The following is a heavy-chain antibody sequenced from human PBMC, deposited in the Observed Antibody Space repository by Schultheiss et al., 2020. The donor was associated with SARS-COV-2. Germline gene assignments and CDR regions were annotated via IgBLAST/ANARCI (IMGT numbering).Heavy chain of an antibody. CDR1: GFTVSSSY. Sequence: GESLKISCAASGFTVSSSYMSWVRQAPGKGLEWVSVIYSAGSTYYADSVKGRFTISRDNSKNTLYLQMNSLRAEDTAVFYCARGKNWTPYYFDYWGQGTLVTVAS. D-gene: IGHD1-1*01. CDR2: IYSAGST. J-gene: IGHJ4*02. CDR3: ARGKNWTPYYFDY. V-gene: IGHV3-53*01.